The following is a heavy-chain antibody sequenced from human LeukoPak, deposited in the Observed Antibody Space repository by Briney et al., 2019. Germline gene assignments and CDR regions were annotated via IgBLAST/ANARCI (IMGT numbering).Heavy chain of an antibody. CDR2: ISAYNGNT. CDR1: GYTFTSYG. Sequence: ASVKVSCKASGYTFTSYGISWVRQAPGQGLEWMGGISAYNGNTNYAQKLQGRVTMTRDTSTSTVYMELSSLRSEDTAVYYCARGSGQQWLVPQVTFDYWGQGTLVTVSS. CDR3: ARGSGQQWLVPQVTFDY. V-gene: IGHV1-18*01. J-gene: IGHJ4*02. D-gene: IGHD6-19*01.